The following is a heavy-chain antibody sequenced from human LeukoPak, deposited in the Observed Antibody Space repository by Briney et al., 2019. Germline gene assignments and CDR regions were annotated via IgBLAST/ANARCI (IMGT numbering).Heavy chain of an antibody. CDR3: ARAPTLVGEASFDY. J-gene: IGHJ4*02. D-gene: IGHD3-10*01. CDR1: GGSISSYY. CDR2: IYYTGST. Sequence: SETLSLTCTVSGGSISSYYWSWIRQSPGKGLEWIGYIYYTGSTNYNPSLKSRVTMSVDTSKNQFSLKLSSVTAADTAVYYCARAPTLVGEASFDYWGQGTLVTVSS. V-gene: IGHV4-59*08.